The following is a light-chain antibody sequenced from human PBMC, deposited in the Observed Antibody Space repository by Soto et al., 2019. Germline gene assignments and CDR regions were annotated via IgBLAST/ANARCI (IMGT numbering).Light chain of an antibody. J-gene: IGKJ2*01. CDR3: MQGTHWPPLYT. V-gene: IGKV2-30*01. Sequence: DVVMTQSPLSLPVTLGQPASISCRSSQSLVYSDGNTYLNWFQQRTGQSPRRLIYKVSNRDSGVPDRFGGSGSGTDFALKISRVEAEDVGVYYCMQGTHWPPLYTFGQGTKVDIK. CDR2: KVS. CDR1: QSLVYSDGNTY.